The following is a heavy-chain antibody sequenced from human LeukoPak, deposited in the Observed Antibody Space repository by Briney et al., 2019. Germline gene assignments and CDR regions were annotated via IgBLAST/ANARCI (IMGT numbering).Heavy chain of an antibody. CDR2: IIPIFGTA. Sequence: SVKVSCKASGGTFSSYAISWVRQAPGQGLEWMGGIIPIFGTANYAQKFQGRVTITADESTSTAYMELSSLRSEDTAVYYCAILGYCSSTSCYNIGYYYYMDVWGKETTVTVSS. D-gene: IGHD2-2*02. J-gene: IGHJ6*03. V-gene: IGHV1-69*13. CDR1: GGTFSSYA. CDR3: AILGYCSSTSCYNIGYYYYMDV.